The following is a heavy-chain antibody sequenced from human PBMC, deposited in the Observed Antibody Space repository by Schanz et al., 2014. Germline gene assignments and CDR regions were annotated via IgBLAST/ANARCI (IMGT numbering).Heavy chain of an antibody. CDR1: GFAFSSYA. Sequence: EVQLLESGGGLVQPGGSLRLSCLASGFAFSSYAMNWLRQAPGTGLEWVSVIGVDGTTTYYADSVKGRFTISRDNSKNTLYLQMNSLRPEDTAVYYCAKYRGYYRVSGSYREREYWGQGTLVTVSS. J-gene: IGHJ4*02. D-gene: IGHD3-10*01. V-gene: IGHV3-23*01. CDR2: IGVDGTTT. CDR3: AKYRGYYRVSGSYREREY.